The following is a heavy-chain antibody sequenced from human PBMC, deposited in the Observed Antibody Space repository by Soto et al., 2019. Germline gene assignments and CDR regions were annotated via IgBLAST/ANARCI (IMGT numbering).Heavy chain of an antibody. J-gene: IGHJ4*02. CDR3: VSGGRWETPQDY. D-gene: IGHD1-26*01. Sequence: QLQLQESGPGLVKPSETLSLTCTVSGASIRSSDYYWAWIRQPPGKGLEWIGSIYYTGSTYYTPSLKSRVSISADTSKNQFSLKLTSVTAADTAVYHCVSGGRWETPQDYGGQGTLVTVSS. CDR2: IYYTGST. CDR1: GASIRSSDYY. V-gene: IGHV4-39*01.